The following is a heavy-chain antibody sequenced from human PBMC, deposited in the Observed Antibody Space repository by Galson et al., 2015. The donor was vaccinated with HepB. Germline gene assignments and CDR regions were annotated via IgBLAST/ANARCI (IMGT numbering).Heavy chain of an antibody. Sequence: SVKVSCKVSGYTLTELSMHWVRQAPGKGLEWMGGFDPEDGETIYAQKFQGRVTMTEDTSTDTAYMELSSLRSEDAAVYYCATRYSSGWYGYYFDYWGQGTLVTVSS. CDR2: FDPEDGET. J-gene: IGHJ4*02. D-gene: IGHD6-19*01. CDR1: GYTLTELS. CDR3: ATRYSSGWYGYYFDY. V-gene: IGHV1-24*01.